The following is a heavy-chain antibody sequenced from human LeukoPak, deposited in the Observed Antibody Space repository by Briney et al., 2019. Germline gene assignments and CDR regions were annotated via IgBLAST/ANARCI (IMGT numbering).Heavy chain of an antibody. V-gene: IGHV1-2*02. CDR3: ARDFVETAMVNWLFAP. CDR1: GYTFTGYY. J-gene: IGHJ5*02. Sequence: ASVKVSCKASGYTFTGYYMHWVREAPGQGHEWMGWINPNSGGTNYAQPFQGRVTMTRATSISTAYMRWSMLTSDDRAVYYGARDFVETAMVNWLFAPGGQGTLVTVSS. CDR2: INPNSGGT. D-gene: IGHD5-18*01.